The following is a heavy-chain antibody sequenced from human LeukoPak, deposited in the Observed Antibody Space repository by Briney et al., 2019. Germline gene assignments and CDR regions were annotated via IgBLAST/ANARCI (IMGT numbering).Heavy chain of an antibody. CDR3: ARDSDYFDY. CDR1: GGSFSGYY. D-gene: IGHD4-11*01. CDR2: INHSGST. J-gene: IGHJ4*02. Sequence: SETLSLTCAVYGGSFSGYYWSWIRQPPGKGLEWIGEINHSGSTNYNPSLKSRVTISVDTSKNQFSLKLSSVTAADTAVYYCARDSDYFDYWGQGTLVTVSS. V-gene: IGHV4-34*01.